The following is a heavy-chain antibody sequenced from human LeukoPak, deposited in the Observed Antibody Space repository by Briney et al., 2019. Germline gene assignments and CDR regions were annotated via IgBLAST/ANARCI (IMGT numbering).Heavy chain of an antibody. V-gene: IGHV3-11*04. D-gene: IGHD3-10*01. Sequence: PGGSLRLSCAASGFTFSDSYMTWIRQAPGKGLEWVSYISNSGSSIYYADSVKGRFTISRDNSKNTLYLQMNSLRAEDTAVYYCARRFGELLSYYYNYYYMDVWGKGTTVTISS. CDR3: ARRFGELLSYYYNYYYMDV. J-gene: IGHJ6*03. CDR2: ISNSGSSI. CDR1: GFTFSDSY.